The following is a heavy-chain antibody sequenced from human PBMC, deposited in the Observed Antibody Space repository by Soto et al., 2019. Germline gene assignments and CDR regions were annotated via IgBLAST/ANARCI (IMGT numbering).Heavy chain of an antibody. Sequence: EVQLLESGGGLVQPGGSLRLSCAASGFTFSSYAMSWVRQAPGKGLEWVSAISGSGGSTYYADSGKGRFTISRDNSKNTFNLQMNGLRSDVTVVYHCAKDLADYDFWSGYYIAYWCQQTLVTVSS. CDR2: ISGSGGST. CDR3: AKDLADYDFWSGYYIAY. D-gene: IGHD3-3*01. J-gene: IGHJ4*02. CDR1: GFTFSSYA. V-gene: IGHV3-23*01.